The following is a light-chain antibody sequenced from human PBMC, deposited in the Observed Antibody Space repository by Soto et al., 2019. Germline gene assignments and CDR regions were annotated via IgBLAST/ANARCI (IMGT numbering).Light chain of an antibody. CDR1: QDISNY. V-gene: IGKV1-5*01. J-gene: IGKJ5*01. CDR2: DAS. Sequence: DIQMTQSPSSLSASVGDRVTITCRASQDISNYLNWYQQKPGKAPNLLIYDASTLERGVPSRFSGTGSGTEFTLTIDRLQPDDFATYYCQQYHTSSITFGQGTRLEIK. CDR3: QQYHTSSIT.